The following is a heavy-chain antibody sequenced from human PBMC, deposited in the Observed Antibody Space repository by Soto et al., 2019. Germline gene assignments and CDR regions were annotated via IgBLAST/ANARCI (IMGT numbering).Heavy chain of an antibody. D-gene: IGHD2-15*01. V-gene: IGHV1-24*01. CDR3: ATVRSPLVAASDH. CDR2: FDPEDGET. Sequence: GASGKVSCKFPGYTLTELSMPWLRRPPGKGLEWMGGFDPEDGETIYAQKFQGRVTMTEDTSTDTAYMELSSLRSEDTAVYYCATVRSPLVAASDHWGQGTLVTVSS. CDR1: GYTLTELS. J-gene: IGHJ4*02.